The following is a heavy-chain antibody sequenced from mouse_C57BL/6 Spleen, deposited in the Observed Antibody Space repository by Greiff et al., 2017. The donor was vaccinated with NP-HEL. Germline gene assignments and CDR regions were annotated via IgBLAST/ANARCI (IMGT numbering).Heavy chain of an antibody. D-gene: IGHD1-1*01. V-gene: IGHV1-72*01. J-gene: IGHJ4*01. CDR1: GYTFTSYW. Sequence: QVQLKQPGAELVKPGASVKLSCKASGYTFTSYWMHWVKQRPGRGLEWIGRIDPNSGGTKYNEKFKSKATLTVDKPSSTAYMQLSSLTSEDSAVYYCARRGTTVVATDYYAMDYWGQGTSVTVSS. CDR2: IDPNSGGT. CDR3: ARRGTTVVATDYYAMDY.